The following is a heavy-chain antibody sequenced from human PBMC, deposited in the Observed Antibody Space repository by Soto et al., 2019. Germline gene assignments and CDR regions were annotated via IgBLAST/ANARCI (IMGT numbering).Heavy chain of an antibody. CDR2: IKQDGSEK. J-gene: IGHJ4*02. Sequence: PGGSLRLSCAASGFTFSSYWMSWVRQAPGKGLEWVANIKQDGSEKYYVDSVKGRFTISRDNAKNSLYLQMNSLRAEDTAVYYCARAPPMVRGVPDYWGQGTLVTVSS. D-gene: IGHD3-10*01. CDR1: GFTFSSYW. V-gene: IGHV3-7*01. CDR3: ARAPPMVRGVPDY.